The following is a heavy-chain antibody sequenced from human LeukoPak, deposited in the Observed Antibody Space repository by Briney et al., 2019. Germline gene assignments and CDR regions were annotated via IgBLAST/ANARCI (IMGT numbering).Heavy chain of an antibody. CDR3: AIGHYRNIPG. Sequence: GGSLRLSCAASGFTVSSKYMNWVRQAPGKGLEWVSVIYTDGSTYYRDSVRARFSISRDDSKNTLSLQMNSLRAEDTAVYYCAIGHYRNIPGWGQGTLVTVSS. CDR1: GFTVSSKY. J-gene: IGHJ4*02. D-gene: IGHD1/OR15-1a*01. V-gene: IGHV3-66*01. CDR2: IYTDGST.